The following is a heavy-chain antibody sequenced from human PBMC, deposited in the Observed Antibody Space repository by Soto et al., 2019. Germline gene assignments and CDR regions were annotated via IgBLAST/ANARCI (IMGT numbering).Heavy chain of an antibody. Sequence: GESLKISCKGSGYFFTSYWIGWVRQMPGKGLEWMGIIYPGDSDTRYSPSFQGQVTISADKSISAAYLQWSSLKASDSAMYYCARQLLGWGSYYFDSWGQGTLVTVSS. J-gene: IGHJ4*02. CDR1: GYFFTSYW. CDR2: IYPGDSDT. V-gene: IGHV5-51*01. D-gene: IGHD3-16*01. CDR3: ARQLLGWGSYYFDS.